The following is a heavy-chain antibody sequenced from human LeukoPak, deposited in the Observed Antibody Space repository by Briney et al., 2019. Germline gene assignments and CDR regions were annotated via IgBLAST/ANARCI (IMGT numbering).Heavy chain of an antibody. CDR3: AKGEWLPRLFDY. Sequence: QPGESLRLSCAASGFTFSDSGMHWVRQAPGKGLEWVAVISYDGSNKYYADSVKGRFTISRDNSKNTLYLQMNSLRPEDTAVFYCAKGEWLPRLFDYWGQGTLVTVSS. J-gene: IGHJ4*02. CDR2: ISYDGSNK. V-gene: IGHV3-30*18. CDR1: GFTFSDSG. D-gene: IGHD5-24*01.